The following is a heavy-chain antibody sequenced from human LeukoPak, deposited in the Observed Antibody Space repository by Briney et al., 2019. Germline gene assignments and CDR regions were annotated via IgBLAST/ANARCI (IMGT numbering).Heavy chain of an antibody. CDR1: GFTFSDHY. CDR3: VALIRGLGY. Sequence: GGSLRLSCSVSGFTFSDHYMDWVRQAPGKGLDWVGRSRNRAHSYTTEYAASVKGRLTVSRADSENLLFLQMNSLKTDDTAVYYCVALIRGLGYWGQGTLVTVSS. V-gene: IGHV3-72*01. D-gene: IGHD3-10*01. CDR2: SRNRAHSYTT. J-gene: IGHJ4*02.